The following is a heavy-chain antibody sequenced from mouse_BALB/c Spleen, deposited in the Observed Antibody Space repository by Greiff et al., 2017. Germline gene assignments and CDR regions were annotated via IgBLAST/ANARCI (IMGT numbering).Heavy chain of an antibody. D-gene: IGHD1-1*01. CDR3: ARNDGSSYAWFAY. J-gene: IGHJ3*01. Sequence: EVQLVESGGGLVQPGGSRKLSCAASGFTFSSFGMHWVRQAPEKGLEWVAYISSGSSTIYYADTVKGRFTISRDNPKNTLFLQMTSLRSEDTAMYYCARNDGSSYAWFAYWGQGTLVTVSA. CDR2: ISSGSSTI. V-gene: IGHV5-17*02. CDR1: GFTFSSFG.